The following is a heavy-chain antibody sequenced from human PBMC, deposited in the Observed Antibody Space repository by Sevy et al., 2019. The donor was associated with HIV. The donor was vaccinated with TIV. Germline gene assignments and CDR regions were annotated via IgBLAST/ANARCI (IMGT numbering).Heavy chain of an antibody. CDR1: GYTFTSYG. D-gene: IGHD6-13*01. CDR3: ARDRGKAAATLGYYYYGMDV. CDR2: ISAYNGNT. J-gene: IGHJ6*02. V-gene: IGHV1-18*01. Sequence: ASVKVSCKASGYTFTSYGISWVRQAPGQGLEWMGGISAYNGNTNYAQKLQGRVTMTTDTSTSTAYMELRGLRSDDTAVYYCARDRGKAAATLGYYYYGMDVWGQGTTVTVSS.